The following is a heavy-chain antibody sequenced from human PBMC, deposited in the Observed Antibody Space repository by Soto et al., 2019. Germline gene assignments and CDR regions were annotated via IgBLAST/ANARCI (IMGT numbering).Heavy chain of an antibody. J-gene: IGHJ6*03. V-gene: IGHV3-7*01. D-gene: IGHD2-15*01. CDR2: IKQDGSEK. CDR1: GFTFSSYW. CDR3: ARVLYCSGGSCYGYYYYMDV. Sequence: VQLVESGGGLVQPGGSLRLSCAASGFTFSSYWMSWVRQAPGKGLEWVANIKQDGSEKYYVDSVKGRFTISRDNAKNSLYLQMNSLRAEDTAVYYCARVLYCSGGSCYGYYYYMDVWGKGTTVTVSS.